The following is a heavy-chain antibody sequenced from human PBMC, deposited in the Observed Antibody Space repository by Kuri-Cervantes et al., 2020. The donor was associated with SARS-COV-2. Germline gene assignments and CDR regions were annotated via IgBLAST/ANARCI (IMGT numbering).Heavy chain of an antibody. J-gene: IGHJ4*02. CDR1: GGSISSYY. CDR2: IYYSGST. CDR3: ARGRPPIYLGYCSSTSCHRYYFDY. Sequence: ESLKISCTVSGGSISSYYWSWIRQPPGKGLEWIGYIYYSGSTNYNPSLKSRVTISVDTSKNQFSLKLSSVTAADTAVYYCARGRPPIYLGYCSSTSCHRYYFDYWGQGTLVTVSS. D-gene: IGHD2-2*01. V-gene: IGHV4-59*12.